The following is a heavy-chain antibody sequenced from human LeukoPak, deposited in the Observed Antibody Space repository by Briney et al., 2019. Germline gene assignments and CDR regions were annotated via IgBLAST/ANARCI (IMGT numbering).Heavy chain of an antibody. CDR1: GSTFTSYY. CDR3: ARDPYGDYVLDY. D-gene: IGHD4-17*01. J-gene: IGHJ4*02. V-gene: IGHV1-46*01. Sequence: ASVKVSGKASGSTFTSYYMHWVRQARGQGLEWMGIINPSGGSTSYAQKFQGRVTMTRDMSTSTVYMELSSLRSEDTAVYYCARDPYGDYVLDYWGQGTLVTVSS. CDR2: INPSGGST.